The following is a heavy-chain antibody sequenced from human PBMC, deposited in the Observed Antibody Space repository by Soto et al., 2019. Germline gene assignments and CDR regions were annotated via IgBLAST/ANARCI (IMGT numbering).Heavy chain of an antibody. Sequence: PSETLSLTCAVYGGSFSGYYWSWIRQPPGKGLEWIGEINHSGSTNYNPSLKSRVTISVDTSKNQFSLKLSSVTAADTAVYYCARTVAYLRGYYGIYSYNWFDPWGQGTLVTVSS. V-gene: IGHV4-34*01. CDR1: GGSFSGYY. J-gene: IGHJ5*02. CDR2: INHSGST. D-gene: IGHD3-22*01. CDR3: ARTVAYLRGYYGIYSYNWFDP.